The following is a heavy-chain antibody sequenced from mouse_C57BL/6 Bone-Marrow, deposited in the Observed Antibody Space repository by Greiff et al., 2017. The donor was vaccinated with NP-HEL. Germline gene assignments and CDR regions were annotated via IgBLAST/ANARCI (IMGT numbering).Heavy chain of an antibody. CDR2: IYPGDGDT. Sequence: VQGVESGAELVKPGASVKISCKASGYTFSSYWMNWVKQRPGKGLEWIGQIYPGDGDTNYNGKFKGKATLTADKSSSTAYMQRSSLTSEDSSVYFCARGVYDGYYVWYFDVWGTGTTVTVSS. CDR1: GYTFSSYW. J-gene: IGHJ1*03. V-gene: IGHV1-80*01. CDR3: ARGVYDGYYVWYFDV. D-gene: IGHD2-3*01.